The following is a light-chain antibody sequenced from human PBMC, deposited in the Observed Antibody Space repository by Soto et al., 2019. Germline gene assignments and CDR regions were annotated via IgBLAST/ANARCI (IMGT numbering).Light chain of an antibody. CDR1: QSISSLY. Sequence: EIVLTQSPGTLSLSPGERATLSCGTSQSISSLYLAWYQQKPGQAPSLLMYSASSRATGIPDRFSGSGSGTDFTLTIIRLEPEDFAVYYCKQYATSPLTFGGGTKVDIK. CDR3: KQYATSPLT. CDR2: SAS. J-gene: IGKJ4*01. V-gene: IGKV3-20*01.